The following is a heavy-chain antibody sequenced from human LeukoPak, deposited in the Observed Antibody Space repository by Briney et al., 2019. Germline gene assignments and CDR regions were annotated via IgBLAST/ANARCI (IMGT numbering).Heavy chain of an antibody. J-gene: IGHJ4*02. D-gene: IGHD4-17*01. Sequence: SETLSLTCTVSGGSVSSGSYYWSWIRQPPGKGLEWIGYIYYSGSTNYNPSLKSRVTISVDTSKNQFSLKLSSVTAADTAVYYCAREDYGDYSQPFDSWGQGTLVTVSS. V-gene: IGHV4-61*01. CDR3: AREDYGDYSQPFDS. CDR2: IYYSGST. CDR1: GGSVSSGSYY.